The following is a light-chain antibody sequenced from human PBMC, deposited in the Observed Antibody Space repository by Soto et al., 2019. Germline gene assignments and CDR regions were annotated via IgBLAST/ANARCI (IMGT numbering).Light chain of an antibody. CDR1: QSMSNSN. Sequence: IVLTQSPGTLSLSPGERANLSCGASQSMSNSNLAWHQQKPGQAPRLLIYGASNRATGIPDRFTGSGSGTDFTLTISRLEPEDFAVYYSQQYYSHELTFGGGTKVEIK. CDR3: QQYYSHELT. J-gene: IGKJ4*01. V-gene: IGKV3-20*01. CDR2: GAS.